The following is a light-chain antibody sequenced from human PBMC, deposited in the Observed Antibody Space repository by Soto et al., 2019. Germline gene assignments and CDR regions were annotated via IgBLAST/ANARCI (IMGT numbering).Light chain of an antibody. CDR3: HYHGSSFQT. V-gene: IGKV3-20*01. CDR2: GAS. Sequence: EVVLTQSPGTLSLSPGERATLSCRASQSVSSSYLAWYQQKPGQAPRLLVYGASSGATGIPDRFGGSGSGTDFTLSISRLEPEDFAVYYCHYHGSSFQTFGQGTKLEIK. CDR1: QSVSSSY. J-gene: IGKJ2*01.